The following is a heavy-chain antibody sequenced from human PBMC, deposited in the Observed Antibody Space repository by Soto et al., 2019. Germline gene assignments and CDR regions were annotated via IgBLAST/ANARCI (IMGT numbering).Heavy chain of an antibody. V-gene: IGHV3-11*05. CDR1: GFTFSDYY. D-gene: IGHD6-19*01. CDR2: ISSSGNSA. Sequence: QGQLVESGGGLVKPGGSLRLSCAASGFTFSDYYMSWIRQAPGKGLEWISYISSSGNSAKYGVSVKGRFTISRDNTKNSLYLQMNSLRADDMAVYYCARDRGKVAGQYFDYWGQGNLVTVSS. J-gene: IGHJ4*02. CDR3: ARDRGKVAGQYFDY.